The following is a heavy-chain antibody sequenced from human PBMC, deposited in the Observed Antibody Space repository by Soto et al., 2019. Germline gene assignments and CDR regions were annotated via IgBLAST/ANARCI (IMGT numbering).Heavy chain of an antibody. CDR2: IFSSGST. V-gene: IGHV4-4*07. CDR3: AREGSYSAYNFAHGIQLWSFDF. Sequence: SETLSLTCTVSGGSINTFYWSWVRPPAGKGLEWIGRIFSSGSTSFNPSLESRVAMSVDTSKNHFSLNLSSVTAADMAVYYCAREGSYSAYNFAHGIQLWSFDFWGQGALVTVSS. J-gene: IGHJ4*02. D-gene: IGHD5-12*01. CDR1: GGSINTFY.